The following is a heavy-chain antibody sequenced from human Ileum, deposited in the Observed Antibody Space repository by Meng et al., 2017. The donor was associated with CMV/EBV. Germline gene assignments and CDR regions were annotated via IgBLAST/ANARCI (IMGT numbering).Heavy chain of an antibody. Sequence: ASVKVSCKASGYTFTGYYMHWVRQAPEQGLAWMGWINPNSGGTNYAQKFQGRVTMTRDTSNSTAYMELSRLRSDDTAVYYCARVPFYDFWRGYYSPPEYWGQGTLVTVSS. CDR2: INPNSGGT. J-gene: IGHJ4*02. V-gene: IGHV1-2*02. CDR1: GYTFTGYY. D-gene: IGHD3-3*01. CDR3: ARVPFYDFWRGYYSPPEY.